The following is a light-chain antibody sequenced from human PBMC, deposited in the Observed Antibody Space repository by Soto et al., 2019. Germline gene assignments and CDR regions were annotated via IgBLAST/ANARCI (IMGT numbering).Light chain of an antibody. CDR1: SSNIGNNY. J-gene: IGLJ2*01. CDR2: DNN. Sequence: QSVLTQPPSVSAAPGQKVTIYCSGSSSNIGNNYVSWYQQLPGTAPKLLIYDNNKRTSGIPDRFSGSKSGTSATLGITGLQTGDEADYYCGTWDSSLSAVVFGGGTKLTVL. V-gene: IGLV1-51*01. CDR3: GTWDSSLSAVV.